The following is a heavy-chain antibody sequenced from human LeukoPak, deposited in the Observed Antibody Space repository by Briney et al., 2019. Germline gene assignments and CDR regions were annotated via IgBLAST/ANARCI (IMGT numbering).Heavy chain of an antibody. V-gene: IGHV3-21*01. Sequence: PGGSLRLSCAASEFTFSSYNMNWVRQAPGKGLEWVSSISGSSTYIYYADSVKGRFTTSRGNAKNSLYLQMNSLRAEDTAVYYCARGSEWSSGVSDYWGQGTLVTVSS. CDR3: ARGSEWSSGVSDY. J-gene: IGHJ4*02. CDR2: ISGSSTYI. D-gene: IGHD3-3*01. CDR1: EFTFSSYN.